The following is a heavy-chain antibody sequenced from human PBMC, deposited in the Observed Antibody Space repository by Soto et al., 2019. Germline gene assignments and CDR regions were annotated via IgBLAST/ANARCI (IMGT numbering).Heavy chain of an antibody. D-gene: IGHD7-27*01. CDR1: GYTFTSYY. J-gene: IGHJ6*03. CDR2: INPSGGST. V-gene: IGHV1-46*01. Sequence: ASVKVSCKASGYTFTSYYMHWVRQAPGQGLEWMGIINPSGGSTSYAQKFQGRVTMTRDTSTSTVYMELSSLRSEDTAVYYCASTTGDGYYYYYMDVWGKGTTVTVSS. CDR3: ASTTGDGYYYYYMDV.